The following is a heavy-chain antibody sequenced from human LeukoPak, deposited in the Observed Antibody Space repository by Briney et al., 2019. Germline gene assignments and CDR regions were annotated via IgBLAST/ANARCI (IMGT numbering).Heavy chain of an antibody. Sequence: GGSLRLSCAVSGFAFSSYVMTWVRQAPGKGLEWVSSIHGSGGRTYYADSVKGRFTISRDNSRNTLYLQMNSLRAEDTAVYYCAKGVGDSVWGSSDYWGQGTLVTVSS. CDR2: IHGSGGRT. J-gene: IGHJ4*02. D-gene: IGHD3-16*01. V-gene: IGHV3-23*01. CDR3: AKGVGDSVWGSSDY. CDR1: GFAFSSYV.